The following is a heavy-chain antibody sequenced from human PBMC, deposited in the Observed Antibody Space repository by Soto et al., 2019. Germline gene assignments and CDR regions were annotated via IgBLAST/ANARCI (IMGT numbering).Heavy chain of an antibody. V-gene: IGHV3-15*01. J-gene: IGHJ5*02. CDR2: IKSKTDGGTT. Sequence: PVGSLRLSCAASGFTFSNAWMSWVRQAPGKGLEWVGRIKSKTDGGTTDYAAPVKGRFTISRDDSKNTLYLQMNSLKTEDTAVYYCTSSSSWYVDWFDPWGQGTLVTVSS. CDR1: GFTFSNAW. CDR3: TSSSSWYVDWFDP. D-gene: IGHD6-13*01.